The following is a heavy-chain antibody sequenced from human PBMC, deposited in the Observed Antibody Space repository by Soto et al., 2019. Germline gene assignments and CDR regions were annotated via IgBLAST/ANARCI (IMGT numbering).Heavy chain of an antibody. Sequence: QVQLVESGGGVVQPGRSLRLSCAASGFTFSSYAMHWVRQAPGKGLEWVAVISYDGSNKYYADSVKGRFTISRDNSKNTLYLQMNSLRAEDTAVYYCAREQGVQYYFDYWGQGTLVTVSS. J-gene: IGHJ4*02. CDR3: AREQGVQYYFDY. CDR1: GFTFSSYA. D-gene: IGHD1-1*01. V-gene: IGHV3-30-3*01. CDR2: ISYDGSNK.